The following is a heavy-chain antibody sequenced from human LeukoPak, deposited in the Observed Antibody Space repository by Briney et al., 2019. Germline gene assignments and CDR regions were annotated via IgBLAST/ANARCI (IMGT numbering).Heavy chain of an antibody. CDR3: ARDPWDDDSGFSGDY. V-gene: IGHV3-48*02. Sequence: GGSLRLSCAASGFTFSNYGMNWVRQAPGKGLEWLSYISSSSSSIYYADSVKGRFTISRDNAKNSLYLQMNSLRDEDTAVYYCARDPWDDDSGFSGDYWGQGTLVTVSS. D-gene: IGHD3-22*01. CDR2: ISSSSSSI. CDR1: GFTFSNYG. J-gene: IGHJ4*02.